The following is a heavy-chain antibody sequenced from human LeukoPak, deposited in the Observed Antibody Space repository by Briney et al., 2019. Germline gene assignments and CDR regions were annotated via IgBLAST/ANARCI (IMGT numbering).Heavy chain of an antibody. Sequence: GGSLRLSCAASGFTFSNYAKSWVRQAPGKGLEWVSGISATDGSTYYADSVKGRFIISRDTSKNMLYLQMTSLRAEDTAVYYCTKSTGNYYYYCALDVWGQGTTVTVSS. CDR1: GFTFSNYA. J-gene: IGHJ6*02. D-gene: IGHD1-1*01. V-gene: IGHV3-23*01. CDR3: TKSTGNYYYYCALDV. CDR2: ISATDGST.